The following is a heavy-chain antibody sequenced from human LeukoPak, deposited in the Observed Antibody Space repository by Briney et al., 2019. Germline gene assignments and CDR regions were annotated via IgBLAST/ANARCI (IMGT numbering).Heavy chain of an antibody. V-gene: IGHV3-23*01. CDR1: GFTLRSYV. Sequence: GGSLRLSCAASGFTLRSYVMNWVRQTPGKGLEWVSSISGSGDSTFYADSVKGRFSISRDNSKNTLYLQVNGLRTEDAAVYYCAKDRLLNCRGDCYIFDYWGQGTVVTVSS. D-gene: IGHD2-21*02. CDR2: ISGSGDST. J-gene: IGHJ4*02. CDR3: AKDRLLNCRGDCYIFDY.